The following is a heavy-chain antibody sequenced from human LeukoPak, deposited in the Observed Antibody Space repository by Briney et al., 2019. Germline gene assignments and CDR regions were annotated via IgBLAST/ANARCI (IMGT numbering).Heavy chain of an antibody. CDR2: ISYDGRKR. D-gene: IGHD3-16*02. Sequence: GGSLRLSCAASGFTFSSYAMSWVRQAPGKGLEWVALISYDGRKRFYADSVKGRFTISRDNSKSALVLEMNSLRVEDTAVYYCAKDYQSAPPVGMDAWGHGTKVTVSS. V-gene: IGHV3-30*18. CDR1: GFTFSSYA. CDR3: AKDYQSAPPVGMDA. J-gene: IGHJ6*02.